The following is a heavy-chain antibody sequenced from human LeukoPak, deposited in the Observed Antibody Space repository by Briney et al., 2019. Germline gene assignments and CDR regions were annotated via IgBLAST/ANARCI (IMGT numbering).Heavy chain of an antibody. Sequence: GLSLRLSCAPSRFSFSRYAMIWLRQAPGNPLEWAGVISGSGGSTSYADSVRGRFTISRDNSKNTLYLQMNSPRAEDTALYYCAKDRLSAPVAPRFDPWGQGTQVTVSS. D-gene: IGHD6-6*01. J-gene: IGHJ5*02. CDR1: RFSFSRYA. CDR2: ISGSGGST. V-gene: IGHV3-23*01. CDR3: AKDRLSAPVAPRFDP.